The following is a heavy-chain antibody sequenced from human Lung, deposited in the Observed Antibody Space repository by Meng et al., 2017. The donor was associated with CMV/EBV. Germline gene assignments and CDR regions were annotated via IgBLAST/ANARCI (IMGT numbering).Heavy chain of an antibody. Sequence: SCAASGFTFSSYGMHWVRQAPGKGLEWVAFIRYDGSNKYYADSVKGRFTISRDNSKNTLYLQMNSLRAEDTAVYYCAKGSGDGNNFAGTLDYWGQGTLVTVSS. CDR2: IRYDGSNK. CDR3: AKGSGDGNNFAGTLDY. D-gene: IGHD5-24*01. CDR1: GFTFSSYG. V-gene: IGHV3-30*02. J-gene: IGHJ4*02.